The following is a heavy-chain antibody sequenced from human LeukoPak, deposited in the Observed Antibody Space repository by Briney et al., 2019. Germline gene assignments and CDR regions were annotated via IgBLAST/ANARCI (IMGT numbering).Heavy chain of an antibody. V-gene: IGHV3-53*01. Sequence: GGSLRHSCAASGFTFSSYAMSWVRQAPGKGLEWVSVIYSGGSTYYADSVKGRFTITRDNSKNTVYLQMNSLRAEDTAVYYCARDSETETGWYYYGMDVWGQGTTVTVSS. D-gene: IGHD1-1*01. CDR2: IYSGGST. CDR3: ARDSETETGWYYYGMDV. CDR1: GFTFSSYA. J-gene: IGHJ6*02.